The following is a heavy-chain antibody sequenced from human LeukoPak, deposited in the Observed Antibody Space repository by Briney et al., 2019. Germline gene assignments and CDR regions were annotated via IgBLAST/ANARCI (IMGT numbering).Heavy chain of an antibody. CDR1: GDSISSYY. V-gene: IGHV4-4*07. CDR2: IYTSGST. J-gene: IGHJ6*03. CDR3: ARGPDIVVVGYYYMDV. Sequence: SETLSLTCSVSGDSISSYYWSWIRQPAGKGLEWIGRIYTSGSTNYNPSLKSRVTMSVDTSKNQFSLKLSSVTAADTAVYYCARGPDIVVVGYYYMDVWGKGTTVTVSS. D-gene: IGHD2-2*01.